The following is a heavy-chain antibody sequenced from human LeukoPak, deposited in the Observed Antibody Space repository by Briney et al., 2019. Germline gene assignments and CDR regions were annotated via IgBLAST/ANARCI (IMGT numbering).Heavy chain of an antibody. CDR2: FNPKDGET. CDR1: GYTFTSNG. D-gene: IGHD2-2*01. CDR3: ATDYRCSSTSCYEY. J-gene: IGHJ4*02. Sequence: GASVKVSCKASGYTFTSNGISWVRQAPGQGLEWMGGFNPKDGETIYAQKFQGRVTMTEDTSTDTAYMELSSLRSEDTAVYYCATDYRCSSTSCYEYWGQGTLVTVSS. V-gene: IGHV1-24*01.